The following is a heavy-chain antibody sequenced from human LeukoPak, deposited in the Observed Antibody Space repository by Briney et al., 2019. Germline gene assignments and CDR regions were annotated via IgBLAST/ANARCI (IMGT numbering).Heavy chain of an antibody. D-gene: IGHD5-12*01. J-gene: IGHJ4*02. CDR1: GFTFSSYS. V-gene: IGHV3-23*01. CDR2: NSGSGGST. Sequence: QPGGSLRLSCAASGFTFSSYSMNWVRQAPGKGLEWVSANSGSGGSTYYADSVKGRFTISRDSSKNTVYLQMNSLRAEDTAVYYCGKALSQGSGYDFTVHYWGQGTLVTVSS. CDR3: GKALSQGSGYDFTVHY.